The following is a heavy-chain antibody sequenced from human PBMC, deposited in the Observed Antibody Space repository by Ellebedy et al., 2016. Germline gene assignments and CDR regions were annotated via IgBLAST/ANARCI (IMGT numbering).Heavy chain of an antibody. D-gene: IGHD6-19*01. V-gene: IGHV3-43D*03. CDR3: AKDRVRDSSGWYGVGDD. J-gene: IGHJ4*02. CDR1: GFTFDDYA. CDR2: ISWDGGST. Sequence: GESLKISXAASGFTFDDYAMHWVRQAPGKGLEWVSLISWDGGSTYYADSVKGRFTISRDNSKNSLYLQMNSLRAEDTALYYCAKDRVRDSSGWYGVGDDWGQGTLVTVSS.